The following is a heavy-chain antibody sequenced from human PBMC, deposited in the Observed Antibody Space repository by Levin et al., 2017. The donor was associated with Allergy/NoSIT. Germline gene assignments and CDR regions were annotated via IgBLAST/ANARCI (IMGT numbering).Heavy chain of an antibody. CDR3: ARLYDSSGYLFDY. D-gene: IGHD3-22*01. CDR1: GYTFTGYY. CDR2: INPNSGGT. J-gene: IGHJ4*02. Sequence: ASVKVSCKASGYTFTGYYMHWVRQAPGQGLEWMGWINPNSGGTNYAQKFQGRVTMTRDTSISTAYMELSRLRSDDTAVYYCARLYDSSGYLFDYWGQGTLVTVSS. V-gene: IGHV1-2*02.